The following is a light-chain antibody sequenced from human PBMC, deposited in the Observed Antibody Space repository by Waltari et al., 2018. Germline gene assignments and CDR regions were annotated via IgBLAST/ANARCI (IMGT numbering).Light chain of an antibody. Sequence: EVVMTQSPATLSVSPGESATLSCRASPRVSRFLAWYQQKPGQAPRILIYGASTRATGIPARFSGSGSGTEVTRTISSLQSEDFAVYFCQQYNDWPPLTFGGGTKLEIK. J-gene: IGKJ4*01. V-gene: IGKV3-15*01. CDR2: GAS. CDR1: PRVSRF. CDR3: QQYNDWPPLT.